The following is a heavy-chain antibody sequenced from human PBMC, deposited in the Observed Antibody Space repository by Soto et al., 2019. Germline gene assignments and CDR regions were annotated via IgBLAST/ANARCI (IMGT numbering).Heavy chain of an antibody. CDR2: ISGSGGST. CDR3: VKYRGSSTSCYSDY. V-gene: IGHV3-23*01. J-gene: IGHJ4*02. CDR1: GFTFSSYA. D-gene: IGHD2-2*01. Sequence: EVQLLESGGGLVQPGGSLRLSCAASGFTFSSYAMSWVRQAPGKGLEWVSAISGSGGSTYYADSVKGRFTISRDKSKNTLYLQMNGLRAEHTAVYYFVKYRGSSTSCYSDYWGQGTLVTVSS.